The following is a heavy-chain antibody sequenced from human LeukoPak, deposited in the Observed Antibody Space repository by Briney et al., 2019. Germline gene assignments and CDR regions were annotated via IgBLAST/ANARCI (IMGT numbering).Heavy chain of an antibody. CDR3: ARSVQRVTLDGFDI. Sequence: SETLSLTCTVSGGSISSGDFYWNWIRQHPGKGLEWLGYIHYSGSTIYNPSLKSRLTISVDTSKNQFSLKLSSVTAADTAVYYCARSVQRVTLDGFDIWGQGTIVTVSS. CDR2: IHYSGST. J-gene: IGHJ3*02. CDR1: GGSISSGDFY. V-gene: IGHV4-31*03. D-gene: IGHD3-10*01.